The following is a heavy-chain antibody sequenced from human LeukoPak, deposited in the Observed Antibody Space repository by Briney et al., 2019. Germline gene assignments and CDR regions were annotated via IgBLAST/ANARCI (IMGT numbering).Heavy chain of an antibody. Sequence: GESLKISCKGSGYSFTSYWIGWVRQMPGKGLGWMGIIYPGDSDTRYSTSFQGQVTISADKSISTAYLQWSSLKASDTAMYYCARSHYYDSSGYYSDFDYWGQGTLVTVSS. D-gene: IGHD3-22*01. CDR2: IYPGDSDT. CDR3: ARSHYYDSSGYYSDFDY. V-gene: IGHV5-51*01. CDR1: GYSFTSYW. J-gene: IGHJ4*02.